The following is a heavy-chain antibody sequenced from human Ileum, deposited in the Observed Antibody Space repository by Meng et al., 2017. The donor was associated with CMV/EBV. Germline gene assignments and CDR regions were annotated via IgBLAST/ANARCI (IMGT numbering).Heavy chain of an antibody. D-gene: IGHD3-10*01. V-gene: IGHV4-34*01. CDR2: INHSGST. J-gene: IGHJ6*02. CDR3: ARRVVRGVWTGGMDV. CDR1: GGSFSGYY. Sequence: SETLSLTCAVYGGSFSGYYWSWIRQPPGKGLEWIGEINHSGSTNYNPSLKSRVTISVDTSKNQFSLKLSSVTAADTAVYYCARRVVRGVWTGGMDVWGQGTTVTVSS.